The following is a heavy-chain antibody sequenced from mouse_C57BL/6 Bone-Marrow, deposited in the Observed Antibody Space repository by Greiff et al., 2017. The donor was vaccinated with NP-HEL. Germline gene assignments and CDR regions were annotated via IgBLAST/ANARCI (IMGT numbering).Heavy chain of an antibody. J-gene: IGHJ1*03. CDR1: GYTFTSYW. Sequence: VQLQQPGAELVKPGASVKMSCKASGYTFTSYWITWVKQRPGQGLEWIGDIYPGSGSTNYNEKFKSKATLTVDTSSSTAYMQLSSLTSEDSAVYYCARRNYDHWYFDVWGTGTTVTASS. D-gene: IGHD2-4*01. CDR3: ARRNYDHWYFDV. CDR2: IYPGSGST. V-gene: IGHV1-55*01.